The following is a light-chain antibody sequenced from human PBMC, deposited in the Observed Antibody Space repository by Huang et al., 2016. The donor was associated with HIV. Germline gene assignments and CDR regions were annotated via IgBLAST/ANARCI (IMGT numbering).Light chain of an antibody. V-gene: IGKV3-20*01. CDR3: QQYGGSPPKLT. CDR1: QSVSSSY. J-gene: IGKJ4*01. CDR2: GAS. Sequence: EIVLTQSPGTLSLSPGERATLSCRASQSVSSSYLALYQQKPGKAPRLLSYGASSRATGIPDRFSGSGSGTDFTLTISRLEPEDFAVYYCQQYGGSPPKLTFGGGTKVEIK.